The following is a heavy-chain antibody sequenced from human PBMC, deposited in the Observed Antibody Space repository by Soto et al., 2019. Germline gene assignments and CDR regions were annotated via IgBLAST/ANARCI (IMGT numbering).Heavy chain of an antibody. CDR2: IWYDGSNK. D-gene: IGHD4-17*01. V-gene: IGHV3-33*01. Sequence: QVQLVESGGGVVQPGRSLRLSCAASGFTFSSYGMHWVRQAPGKGLEWVAVIWYDGSNKYYADSVKGRFTISRVNSKNTLYLQMNSLRAEDTAVYYCARDLNYGDHNHFDYWGQGTLVTVSS. J-gene: IGHJ4*02. CDR3: ARDLNYGDHNHFDY. CDR1: GFTFSSYG.